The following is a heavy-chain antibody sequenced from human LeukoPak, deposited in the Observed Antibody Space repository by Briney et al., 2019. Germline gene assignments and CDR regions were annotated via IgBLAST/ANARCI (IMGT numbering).Heavy chain of an antibody. CDR2: ISSSGSTI. D-gene: IGHD1-1*01. CDR1: GFTFSDYY. Sequence: GGSLRLSCAASGFTFSDYYMSWIRQAPGKGLEWVSYISSSGSTIYYADSVKGRFTIPRDNAKNSLYLQMNSLRAEDTAVYYCARGYLYKGLERRAAYWFDPWGQGTLVTVSS. J-gene: IGHJ5*02. CDR3: ARGYLYKGLERRAAYWFDP. V-gene: IGHV3-11*01.